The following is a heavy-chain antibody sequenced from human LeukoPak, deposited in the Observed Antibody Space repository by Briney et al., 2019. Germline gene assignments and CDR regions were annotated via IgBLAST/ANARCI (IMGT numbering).Heavy chain of an antibody. Sequence: GGSLRLSCAASGFTVSSNYMSWVRQAPGKGLEWVSVIYSGGSTYYADSVEGRFTISRDNSENTLYLQMNSLRAEDTAVYYCARDNIKSGWDYFDYWGQGTLVTVSS. CDR2: IYSGGST. CDR1: GFTVSSNY. V-gene: IGHV3-53*01. D-gene: IGHD3-9*01. CDR3: ARDNIKSGWDYFDY. J-gene: IGHJ4*02.